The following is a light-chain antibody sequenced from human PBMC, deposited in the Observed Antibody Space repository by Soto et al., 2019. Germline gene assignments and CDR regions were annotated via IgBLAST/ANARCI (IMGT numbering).Light chain of an antibody. CDR1: QDISNS. J-gene: IGKJ2*01. V-gene: IGKV1-33*01. CDR2: EAS. Sequence: DIQMTQSPSSLSTSVGERVTITCQASQDISNSLNWYQQKPGQAPNLLSYEASKLQTGVPSRCSGGGSGTHFTFTISNRQPEDIATYYCQHYENLPRDTFGLGTKLEIK. CDR3: QHYENLPRDT.